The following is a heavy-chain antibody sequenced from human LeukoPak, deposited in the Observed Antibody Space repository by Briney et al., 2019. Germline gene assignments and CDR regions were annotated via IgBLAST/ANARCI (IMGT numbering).Heavy chain of an antibody. V-gene: IGHV3-7*01. Sequence: GGSLRLSCAVSGFTFSSHWMSWVRQAPGKGLEWVANIKQDGSETYYVDSVKGRFTISRDNAKNSLFLHMNSLRAEDTAVYYCARQEGHYDFWSGSLGAFDIWGQGTMVTVSS. D-gene: IGHD3-3*01. CDR3: ARQEGHYDFWSGSLGAFDI. CDR2: IKQDGSET. J-gene: IGHJ3*02. CDR1: GFTFSSHW.